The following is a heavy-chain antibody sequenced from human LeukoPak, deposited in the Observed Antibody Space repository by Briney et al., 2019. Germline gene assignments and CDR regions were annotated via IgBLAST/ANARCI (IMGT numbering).Heavy chain of an antibody. CDR3: AKDQLNRFCSGGSCSITHDY. D-gene: IGHD2-15*01. CDR1: GFMFNSYG. J-gene: IGHJ4*02. CDR2: ITGSTRST. Sequence: GGSLRLSCAASGFMFNSYGMSWVRQAPGKGLEWVSGITGSTRSTYYADSVKGRFTISRDNSKNTLYLQMNSLRAEDTAIYYCAKDQLNRFCSGGSCSITHDYWGQGTLVTVSS. V-gene: IGHV3-23*01.